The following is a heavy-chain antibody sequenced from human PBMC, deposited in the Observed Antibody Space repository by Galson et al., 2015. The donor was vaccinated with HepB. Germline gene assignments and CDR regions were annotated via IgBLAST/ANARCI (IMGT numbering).Heavy chain of an antibody. CDR2: IYWNDDK. Sequence: PALVKPTQTLTLTCTFSGFSLSTRGVGVGWIRQPPGKALEWLALIYWNDDKRSSPSLKSRLTVTKDTSKNQVIYTMTNMDPVETATYYCAHHDILTGYYEFDYWGQGTPVTVSS. D-gene: IGHD3-9*01. J-gene: IGHJ4*02. V-gene: IGHV2-5*01. CDR3: AHHDILTGYYEFDY. CDR1: GFSLSTRGVG.